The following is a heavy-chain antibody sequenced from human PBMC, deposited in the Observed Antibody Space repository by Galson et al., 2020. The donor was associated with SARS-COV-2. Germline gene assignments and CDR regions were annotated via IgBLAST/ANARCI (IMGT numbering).Heavy chain of an antibody. CDR1: DGAVSGFY. V-gene: IGHV4-34*01. J-gene: IGHJ5*02. Sequence: SETLSLTCGVSDGAVSGFYWSWIRQSPGKGLEWIGEIDHCGYTTYNPSLKSRVTISIDTSKNQFSLKLNSVTAADTAVYYCARGPICNCRLCYPGYLDPWGQGTLVTVSS. CDR3: ARGPICNCRLCYPGYLDP. D-gene: IGHD2-15*01. CDR2: IDHCGYT.